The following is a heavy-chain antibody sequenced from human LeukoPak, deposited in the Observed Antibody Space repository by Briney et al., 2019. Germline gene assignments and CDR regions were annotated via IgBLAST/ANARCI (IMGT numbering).Heavy chain of an antibody. D-gene: IGHD6-19*01. CDR1: GGSISSYY. J-gene: IGHJ5*02. Sequence: SETLSLTCTVSGGSISSYYWSWIRQPAGKGLEWIGRIYISGSTNYNPSLKSRVTMSVDTSKNQFSLKLSSVTAADTAVYYCARDRQWLPTNWFDPWGQGTLVTVSS. V-gene: IGHV4-4*07. CDR3: ARDRQWLPTNWFDP. CDR2: IYISGST.